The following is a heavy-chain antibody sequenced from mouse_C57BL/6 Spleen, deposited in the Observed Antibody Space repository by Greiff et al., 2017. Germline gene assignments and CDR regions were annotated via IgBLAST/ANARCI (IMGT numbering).Heavy chain of an antibody. J-gene: IGHJ4*01. V-gene: IGHV1-22*01. CDR2: INPNNGGT. CDR3: ARDLYYYAIDY. D-gene: IGHD5-1*01. CDR1: GYTFTDYN. Sequence: VHVKQSGPELVKPGASVKMSCKASGYTFTDYNMHWVKQSHGKSLEWIGYINPNNGGTSYNQKFKGKATLTVNKSSSTAYMELRSLTSEDSAVYYCARDLYYYAIDYWGQGTSVTVSS.